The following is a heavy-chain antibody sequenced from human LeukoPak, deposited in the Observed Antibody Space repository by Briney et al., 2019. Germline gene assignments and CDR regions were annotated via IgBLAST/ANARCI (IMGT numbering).Heavy chain of an antibody. V-gene: IGHV4-38-2*02. CDR1: GYSISSAYY. CDR2: IYHSGST. Sequence: SETLSHTCTVSGYSISSAYYWGWIRQPPGKGLEWIGSIYHSGSTYYNPSLKSRVTISVDTSKNQFSLKLSSVTAADTAVYYCARLIGVPNYYYFDYWGQGTLVTVSS. CDR3: ARLIGVPNYYYFDY. J-gene: IGHJ4*02. D-gene: IGHD4/OR15-4a*01.